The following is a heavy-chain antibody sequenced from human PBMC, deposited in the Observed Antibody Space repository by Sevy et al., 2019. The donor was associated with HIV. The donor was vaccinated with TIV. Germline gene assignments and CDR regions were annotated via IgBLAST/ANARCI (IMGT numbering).Heavy chain of an antibody. V-gene: IGHV3-23*01. CDR2: FSFGCGKI. D-gene: IGHD3-10*02. CDR3: AREGCSKPHDY. Sequence: GGCLRLSCAASGFTFSSYAMSWVRQAPGKGLEWVSTFSFGCGKINYGDSVKGRFTISRVNSKNTLYLQMHSLRAEDTAVYYCAREGCSKPHDYWGQGTLVTVSS. CDR1: GFTFSSYA. J-gene: IGHJ4*02.